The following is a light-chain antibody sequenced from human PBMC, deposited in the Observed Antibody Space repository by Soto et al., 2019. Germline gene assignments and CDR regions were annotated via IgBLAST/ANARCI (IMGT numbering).Light chain of an antibody. CDR2: GVS. Sequence: DIQMTQSPASLAASLGDRITISCRASQTISNYLNWYHQKPGEAPKILIYGVSTLQSGVPSSVSGSGSGTEFTLSISSLQPEDFGTYYCQQSYNVPFTFGPGTKVDVK. V-gene: IGKV1-39*01. J-gene: IGKJ3*01. CDR1: QTISNY. CDR3: QQSYNVPFT.